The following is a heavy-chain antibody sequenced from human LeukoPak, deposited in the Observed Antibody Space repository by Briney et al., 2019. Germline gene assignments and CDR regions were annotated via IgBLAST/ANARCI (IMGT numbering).Heavy chain of an antibody. CDR1: GGSISSGSYY. Sequence: SQTLSLTCTVSGGSISSGSYYWSWIRQPAGKGLEWIGRIYTSGSTNYNPSLKSRVTMSVDTSKNQFSLKLSSVTAADTAVYYCARVGWLVGFDYWGQGTLVTASS. D-gene: IGHD6-19*01. V-gene: IGHV4-61*02. CDR3: ARVGWLVGFDY. CDR2: IYTSGST. J-gene: IGHJ4*02.